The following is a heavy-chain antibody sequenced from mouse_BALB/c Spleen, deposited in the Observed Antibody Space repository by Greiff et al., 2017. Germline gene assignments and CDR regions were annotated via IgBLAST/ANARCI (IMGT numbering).Heavy chain of an antibody. CDR2: IDPSNSET. CDR3: ARRGDGYYDYFDY. Sequence: QVQLQQPGAELVKPGASVKLSCKASGYTFTSYWMHWVKQRPGQGLEWIGMIDPSNSETRLNQKFKDKATLNVDKSSNTAYMQLSSLTSEDSAVYYCARRGDGYYDYFDYWGQGTTLTVSS. D-gene: IGHD2-3*01. CDR1: GYTFTSYW. V-gene: IGHV1-74*01. J-gene: IGHJ2*01.